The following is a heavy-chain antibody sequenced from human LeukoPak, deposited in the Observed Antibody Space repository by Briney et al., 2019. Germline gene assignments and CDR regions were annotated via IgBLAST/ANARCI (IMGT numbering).Heavy chain of an antibody. D-gene: IGHD2-2*01. V-gene: IGHV4-59*01. J-gene: IGHJ6*03. Sequence: SETLSLTCTVSGGSIRSYYWSWVRQPPGKGLEYIGHIYYTGSTDYNPSLKGRVTMSLDTSKNQFSLKLSSVTAADTAVYSCARFSAHQLRSGYYYYMDVWGKGTTVTVSS. CDR1: GGSIRSYY. CDR2: IYYTGST. CDR3: ARFSAHQLRSGYYYYMDV.